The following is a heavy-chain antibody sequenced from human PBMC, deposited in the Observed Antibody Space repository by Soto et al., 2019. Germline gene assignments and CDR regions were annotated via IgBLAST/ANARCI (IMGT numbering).Heavy chain of an antibody. CDR2: ISSSSSTI. Sequence: PGGSLRLSCAASGFTFSSYSMNWVRQAPGKGLEWVSYISSSSSTIYYADSVKGRFTISRDNAKNSLYLQMNSLRDEDTAVYYCARSTVTTRMYHYYYMDVRGKGTTVTVSS. J-gene: IGHJ6*03. CDR3: ARSTVTTRMYHYYYMDV. D-gene: IGHD4-17*01. CDR1: GFTFSSYS. V-gene: IGHV3-48*02.